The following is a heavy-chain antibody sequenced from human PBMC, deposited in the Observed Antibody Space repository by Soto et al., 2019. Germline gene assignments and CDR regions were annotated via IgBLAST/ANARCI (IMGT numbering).Heavy chain of an antibody. V-gene: IGHV4-34*01. CDR3: ARGYESSRRYLPLLDY. CDR2: ISHSRST. Sequence: WTWIRQTPGKGLEWIGEISHSRSTNYNPSLMSRVTMSADTSKKQFSLRLSSVTAADTALYFCARGYESSRRYLPLLDYWGQGTLVTVSS. J-gene: IGHJ4*02. D-gene: IGHD3-22*01.